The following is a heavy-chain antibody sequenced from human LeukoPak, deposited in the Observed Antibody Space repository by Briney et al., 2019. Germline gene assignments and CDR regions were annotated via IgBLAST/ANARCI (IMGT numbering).Heavy chain of an antibody. CDR1: GGSISSYF. J-gene: IGHJ3*01. D-gene: IGHD2-21*01. CDR3: ARKLLNGNDDTFGL. Sequence: PSETLSLTCTVSGGSISSYFWNWVRQPAGKGLEWIGRIYTGGSPVYNPSLKNRVTMSVDSFSNQFFLKMTSVTAAVTAVYYCARKLLNGNDDTFGLWGHGTMVTVS. CDR2: IYTGGSP. V-gene: IGHV4-4*07.